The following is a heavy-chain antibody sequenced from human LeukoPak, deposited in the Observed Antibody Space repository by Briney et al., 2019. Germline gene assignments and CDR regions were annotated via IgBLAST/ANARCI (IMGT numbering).Heavy chain of an antibody. Sequence: SETLSLTCAVYGGSFSGYYWSWIRQPPGKGLEWIGEINHSGSTNYNPSLKSRVTISVDTSKNQFSLKLSSVTAADTAVYYCARGLNYYDSSGYYSRGRAHGYWGQGTLVTVSP. CDR2: INHSGST. J-gene: IGHJ4*02. CDR1: GGSFSGYY. V-gene: IGHV4-34*01. D-gene: IGHD3-22*01. CDR3: ARGLNYYDSSGYYSRGRAHGY.